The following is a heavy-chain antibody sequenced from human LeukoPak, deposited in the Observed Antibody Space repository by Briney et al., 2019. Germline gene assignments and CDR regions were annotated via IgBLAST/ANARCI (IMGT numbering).Heavy chain of an antibody. CDR1: GFTFSSYG. V-gene: IGHV3-30*18. CDR2: ISYDGSNK. CDR3: AKSISRGKQQLVPGGRYYYYCYGMDV. J-gene: IGHJ6*02. D-gene: IGHD6-13*01. Sequence: PGRSLRLSCAASGFTFSSYGMHWVRQAPGKGLEWVAVISYDGSNKYYADSVKGRFTISRDNSKNTLYLQMNSLRAEDTAVYYCAKSISRGKQQLVPGGRYYYYCYGMDVWGQGTTVTVSS.